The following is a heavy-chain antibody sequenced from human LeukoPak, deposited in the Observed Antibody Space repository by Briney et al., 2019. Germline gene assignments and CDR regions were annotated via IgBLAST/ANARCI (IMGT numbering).Heavy chain of an antibody. CDR3: ARAVLMVYAPLDV. D-gene: IGHD2-8*01. V-gene: IGHV3-74*01. CDR2: INSDGSST. Sequence: GGSLRLSCAASGFTFSNYWMHWVRRAPGKGLEYFSRINSDGSSTNYADSVKGRFTISRDNAKNTLYLHMNSLRAEDTAVYYCARAVLMVYAPLDVWGKGTTVTVSS. J-gene: IGHJ6*04. CDR1: GFTFSNYW.